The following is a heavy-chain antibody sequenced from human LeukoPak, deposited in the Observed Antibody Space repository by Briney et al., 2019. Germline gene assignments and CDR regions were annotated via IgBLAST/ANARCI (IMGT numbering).Heavy chain of an antibody. Sequence: GASVKVSCKASGYTFTGYYMHWVRQAPGQGLEWMGWINPNSGGTNYAQKFQGRVTMTRDTSISTAYMELSRLRSDDTAVYYCARDIGTYYYDSSGYPSIGYYFDYWGQGTLVTVSS. CDR3: ARDIGTYYYDSSGYPSIGYYFDY. CDR1: GYTFTGYY. D-gene: IGHD3-22*01. J-gene: IGHJ4*02. V-gene: IGHV1-2*02. CDR2: INPNSGGT.